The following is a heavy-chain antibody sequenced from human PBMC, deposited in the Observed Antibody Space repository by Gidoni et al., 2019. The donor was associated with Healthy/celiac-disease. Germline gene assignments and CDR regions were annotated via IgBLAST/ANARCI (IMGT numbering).Heavy chain of an antibody. J-gene: IGHJ4*02. D-gene: IGHD6-13*01. V-gene: IGHV3-64D*06. CDR3: VKEGGGSSWYGQLLGY. Sequence: EVQLVESGGGLVQPGGSLRLSCSASGFTFSSYAMHWVRQAPGKGLEYVSAISSNGGSTYYADSVKGRFTISRDNSKNTLYLQMSSLRAEDTAVYYCVKEGGGSSWYGQLLGYWGQGTLVTVSS. CDR2: ISSNGGST. CDR1: GFTFSSYA.